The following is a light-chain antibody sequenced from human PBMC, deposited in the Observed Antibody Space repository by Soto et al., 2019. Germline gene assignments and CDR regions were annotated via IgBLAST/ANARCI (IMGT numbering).Light chain of an antibody. J-gene: IGKJ4*01. CDR3: QQYNNWPPLT. V-gene: IGKV3-15*01. CDR2: GAS. Sequence: EIVMPQSPATLSVSPGERATLSCRASQSVSSNLAWYQQRPGQAPRLLIYGASTRATGIPARFSGSGFGTEFTLTINSLQSEDFTVYYCQQYNNWPPLTFGGGTKVDIK. CDR1: QSVSSN.